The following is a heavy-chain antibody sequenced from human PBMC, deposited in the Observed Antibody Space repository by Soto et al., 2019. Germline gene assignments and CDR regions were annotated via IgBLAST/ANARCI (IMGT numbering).Heavy chain of an antibody. D-gene: IGHD2-2*01. CDR3: ARVGRVVPALGDGMDV. CDR2: IYYSGST. CDR1: GVSVTSGSYY. Sequence: SETLSLTCTVSGVSVTSGSYYWSWMRQPPGKGLEWIGYIYYSGSTNYNPSLKSRVTISVDTSKNQFSLKLSSVTAADTAVYYCARVGRVVPALGDGMDVWGQGTTVTVSS. J-gene: IGHJ6*02. V-gene: IGHV4-61*01.